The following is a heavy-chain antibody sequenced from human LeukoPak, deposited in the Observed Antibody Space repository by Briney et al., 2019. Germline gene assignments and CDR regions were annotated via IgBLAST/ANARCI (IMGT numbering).Heavy chain of an antibody. CDR1: GFXFSSYE. CDR2: ISGSGGST. Sequence: PGGSLRLSCAASGFXFSSYEMNWVRQAPGKGLEWVSGISGSGGSTYYADSVKGRFTISRDNRKNTLYMQMNSLRAEDTAVYYCAKDQRGERITMIGSGNYWGQGTLVTVSS. CDR3: AKDQRGERITMIGSGNY. J-gene: IGHJ4*02. D-gene: IGHD3-22*01. V-gene: IGHV3-23*01.